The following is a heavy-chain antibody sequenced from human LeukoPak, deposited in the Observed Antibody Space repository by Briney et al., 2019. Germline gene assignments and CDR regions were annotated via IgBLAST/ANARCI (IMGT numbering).Heavy chain of an antibody. CDR2: INPNSGGT. CDR1: GYTFTGYY. Sequence: ASVKVSCKASGYTFTGYYMHWVRQAPGQGLEWMGWINPNSGGTNYAQKFQGRVTMTRDTSISTAYMELSRLRSDDTDVYYCASDLYGGNPTYYFDYWGQGTLVTVSS. V-gene: IGHV1-2*02. CDR3: ASDLYGGNPTYYFDY. D-gene: IGHD4-23*01. J-gene: IGHJ4*02.